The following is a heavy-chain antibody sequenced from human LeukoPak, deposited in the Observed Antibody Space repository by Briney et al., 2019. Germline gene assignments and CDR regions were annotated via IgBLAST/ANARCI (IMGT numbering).Heavy chain of an antibody. CDR3: AGRPSSYCGGDCYGS. D-gene: IGHD2-21*01. CDR2: IYHTGST. CDR1: GVSVSSSNYY. V-gene: IGHV4-39*01. Sequence: SETLSLTCAVSGVSVSSSNYYWGWIRQPPGKGMEWIADIYHTGSTYYNPSLESRITIFADTSTNQFSLSLSSVTAADTAIYYCAGRPSSYCGGDCYGSWGQGTLVTVSS. J-gene: IGHJ5*01.